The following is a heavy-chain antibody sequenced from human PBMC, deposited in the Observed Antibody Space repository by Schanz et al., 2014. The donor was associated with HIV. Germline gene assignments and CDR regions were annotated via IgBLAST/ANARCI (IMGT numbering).Heavy chain of an antibody. Sequence: VQLVESGGGLVKPGGSLRLSCAASGFTFSTYSMNWVRQAPGKGLEWVAFISYDGSNKYYADSVKGRFTISRDNSKNTLFLQMNSLRGEDTAVYYCARSPSYGMDVWGQGTTVTVSS. V-gene: IGHV3-30*03. CDR2: ISYDGSNK. CDR1: GFTFSTYS. CDR3: ARSPSYGMDV. J-gene: IGHJ6*02.